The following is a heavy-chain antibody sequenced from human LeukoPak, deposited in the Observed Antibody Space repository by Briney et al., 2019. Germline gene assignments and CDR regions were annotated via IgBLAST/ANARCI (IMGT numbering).Heavy chain of an antibody. D-gene: IGHD3-22*01. CDR2: IIPIFGTA. CDR1: GGTFSSYA. J-gene: IGHJ6*03. V-gene: IGHV1-69*05. Sequence: GASVKVSCKASGGTFSSYAISWVRQAPGQGLEWMGGIIPIFGTANYAQKFQGRVTMTRDTSISTAYMELSRLRSGDTAVYYCARSYYYDSSGYYSRYYYYYYMDVWGKGTTVTISS. CDR3: ARSYYYDSSGYYSRYYYYYYMDV.